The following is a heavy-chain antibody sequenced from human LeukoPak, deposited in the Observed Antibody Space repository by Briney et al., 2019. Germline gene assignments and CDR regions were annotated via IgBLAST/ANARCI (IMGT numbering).Heavy chain of an antibody. V-gene: IGHV3-30-3*01. D-gene: IGHD6-19*01. CDR1: GFTFSSYA. CDR2: ISYDGSNK. CDR3: AREGIAVAGPGDYYFDY. J-gene: IGHJ4*02. Sequence: GGSLRLSCVASGFTFSSYAMHWVRQAPGKGLEWVAVISYDGSNKYYADSVKGRFTISRDNSKNTLYLQMNSLRAEDTAVYYCAREGIAVAGPGDYYFDYWGQGTLVTVSS.